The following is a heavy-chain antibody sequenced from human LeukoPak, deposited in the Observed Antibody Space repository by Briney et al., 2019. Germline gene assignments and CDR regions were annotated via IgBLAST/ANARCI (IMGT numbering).Heavy chain of an antibody. CDR2: IYYSGGT. D-gene: IGHD3-10*01. V-gene: IGHV4-59*08. CDR3: ARVFWAYGSGRVAFDI. CDR1: GGSISSYY. Sequence: SETLSLTCTVSGGSISSYYWSWIRQPPGQGLEWIGYIYYSGGTNYNPSLKSRVTISVDTSKNQFSLKLSSVTAADTAVYYCARVFWAYGSGRVAFDIWGQGTMVTVSS. J-gene: IGHJ3*02.